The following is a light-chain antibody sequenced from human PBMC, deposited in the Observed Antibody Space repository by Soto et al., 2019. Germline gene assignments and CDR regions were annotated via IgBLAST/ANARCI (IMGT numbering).Light chain of an antibody. CDR3: SSYTSSSTANYV. CDR2: EVS. J-gene: IGLJ1*01. CDR1: SSDIGAYNS. Sequence: QSALTQPASVSGSPGQSITISCTGTSSDIGAYNSVSWYQQHPGKAPKLMIYEVSNRPSGVSNRFSGSKSGNTASLTISGLQAEDEADYYCSSYTSSSTANYVFGTGTKVTVL. V-gene: IGLV2-14*01.